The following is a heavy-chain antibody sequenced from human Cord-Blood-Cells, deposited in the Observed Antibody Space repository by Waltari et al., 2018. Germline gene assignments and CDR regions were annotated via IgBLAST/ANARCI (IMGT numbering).Heavy chain of an antibody. CDR1: GRTFSSYA. CDR3: ARDLRPYYGTEDDY. D-gene: IGHD3-3*01. J-gene: IGHJ4*02. V-gene: IGHV1-69*01. CDR2: IIPIFGTA. Sequence: QVQLVQSGAEVKKPGSSVKVSCKASGRTFSSYAISWVRQAPGQGREWMGGIIPIFGTANYAQKFQGRVTITADESTSTAYMELSSLRSEDTAVYYCARDLRPYYGTEDDYWGQGTLVTVSS.